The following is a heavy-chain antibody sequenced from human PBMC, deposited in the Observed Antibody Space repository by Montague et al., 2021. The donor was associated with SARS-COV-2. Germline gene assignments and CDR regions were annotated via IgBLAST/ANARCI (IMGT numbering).Heavy chain of an antibody. CDR2: IHTSGST. Sequence: TLSLTCTVSGGSISYCSYFWTWLRPPAGLGLVWIVLIHTSGSTNYTPSLKGRVAISIDTSKDHFSLTLSSVTAADTAVYSCASSHCGGDCYSAQGTLVTGSS. CDR1: GGSISYCSYF. D-gene: IGHD2-21*02. J-gene: IGHJ4*02. V-gene: IGHV4-61*02. CDR3: ASSHCGGDCY.